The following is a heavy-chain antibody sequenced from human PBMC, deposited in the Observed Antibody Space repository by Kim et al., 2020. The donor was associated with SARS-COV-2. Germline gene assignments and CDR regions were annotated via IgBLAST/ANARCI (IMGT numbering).Heavy chain of an antibody. J-gene: IGHJ3*02. Sequence: YADSMKGRFTISSDNSKNTLYLQMNSLRAEDTAVYYCASTSSRAFVSFDIWGQGTMVTVSS. D-gene: IGHD6-6*01. V-gene: IGHV3-53*01. CDR3: ASTSSRAFVSFDI.